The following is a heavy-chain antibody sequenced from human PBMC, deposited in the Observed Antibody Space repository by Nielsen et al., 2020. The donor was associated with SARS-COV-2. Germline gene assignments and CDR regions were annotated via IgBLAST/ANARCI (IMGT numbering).Heavy chain of an antibody. CDR1: GFTFDDYA. J-gene: IGHJ4*02. V-gene: IGHV3-9*01. CDR2: ISWNSGSI. CDR3: AKRGYYDSSGLDY. Sequence: GGSLRLSCAASGFTFDDYAMHWVRQAPGKGLEWVSGISWNSGSIGYADSVKGRFTISRDNAKNSLYLQMNSLRAEDTALYYCAKRGYYDSSGLDYWGQGTLVTVSS. D-gene: IGHD3-22*01.